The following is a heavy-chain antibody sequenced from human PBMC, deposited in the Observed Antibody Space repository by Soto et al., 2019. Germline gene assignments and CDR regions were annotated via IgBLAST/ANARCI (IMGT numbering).Heavy chain of an antibody. CDR3: ARDHYDFWSGYGGEHWFDP. J-gene: IGHJ5*02. CDR2: ISAYNGNT. CDR1: GYTFTSYG. D-gene: IGHD3-3*01. V-gene: IGHV1-18*01. Sequence: GASVKVSCKASGYTFTSYGISWVRQAPGQGLGWMGWISAYNGNTNYAQKLQGRVTMTTDTSTSTAYMELRSLRSDDTAVYYCARDHYDFWSGYGGEHWFDPWGQGTLVTVSS.